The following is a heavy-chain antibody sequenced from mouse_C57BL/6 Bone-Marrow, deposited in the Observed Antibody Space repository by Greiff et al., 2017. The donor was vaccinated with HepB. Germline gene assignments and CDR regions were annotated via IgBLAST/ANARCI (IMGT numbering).Heavy chain of an antibody. V-gene: IGHV5-16*01. CDR1: GFTFSDYY. CDR2: INYDGSST. D-gene: IGHD4-1*01. Sequence: EVHLVESEGGLVQPGSSMKLSCTASGFTFSDYYMAWVRQVPEKGLEWVANINYDGSSTYYLDSLKSRFIISRDKAKNILYLQMSSLKSEDTATYYCARDLTDWDYWYFDVWGTGTTVTVSS. CDR3: ARDLTDWDYWYFDV. J-gene: IGHJ1*03.